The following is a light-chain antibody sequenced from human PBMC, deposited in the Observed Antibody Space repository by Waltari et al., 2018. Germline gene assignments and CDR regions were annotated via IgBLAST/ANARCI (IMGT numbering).Light chain of an antibody. CDR2: KAS. CDR3: QHYNSYPWT. V-gene: IGKV1-5*03. J-gene: IGKJ1*01. CDR1: QSISNR. Sequence: DIQMTQSPSTLSASVGDRVTITCRASQSISNRLAWYQQKPGRAPKLLIYKASSLASGVPSRFSGSGSGTEFTLTISSLQPDDLATYYCQHYNSYPWTFGHGTKVEIK.